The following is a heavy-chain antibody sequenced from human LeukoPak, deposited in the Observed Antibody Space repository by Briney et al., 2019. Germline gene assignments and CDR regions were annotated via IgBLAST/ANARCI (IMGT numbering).Heavy chain of an antibody. Sequence: SETLSLTCTVSGGSISSHYWSWIRQPPGKGLEWIGYIYHSGSTYYNPSLESRVTISVDRSKNQFSLRLSSVTAADTAVYYCARVHGGNRSLDYWGQGTLVTVSS. V-gene: IGHV4-59*11. D-gene: IGHD4-23*01. CDR2: IYHSGST. CDR3: ARVHGGNRSLDY. J-gene: IGHJ4*02. CDR1: GGSISSHY.